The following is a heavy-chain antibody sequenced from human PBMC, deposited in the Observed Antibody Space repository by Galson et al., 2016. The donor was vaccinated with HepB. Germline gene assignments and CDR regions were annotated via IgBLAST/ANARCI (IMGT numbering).Heavy chain of an antibody. Sequence: SLRLSCAASGFTISTYWMTWVRQAPGKGLEWVANMNEDGTQKNYVDSVKGRFTISRDDAKNSFYLQMNSLRTEDTAVYYCVRSAYSGSYFDYWGQGTLVTVSS. CDR1: GFTISTYW. D-gene: IGHD1-26*01. J-gene: IGHJ4*02. CDR2: MNEDGTQK. V-gene: IGHV3-7*03. CDR3: VRSAYSGSYFDY.